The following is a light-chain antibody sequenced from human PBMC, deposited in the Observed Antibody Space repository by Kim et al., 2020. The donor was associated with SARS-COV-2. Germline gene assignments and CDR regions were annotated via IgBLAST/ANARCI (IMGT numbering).Light chain of an antibody. Sequence: DIQMTQSPSSLSASVGDRVTITCQASQDIRNYLNWYQQKSGKVPKLLIYDASNLETGVPSRFSGSGSGTDFTFTISSLRPEDIATYYCQQYDNFPFTFGPGTKVDIK. J-gene: IGKJ3*01. CDR1: QDIRNY. CDR2: DAS. CDR3: QQYDNFPFT. V-gene: IGKV1-33*01.